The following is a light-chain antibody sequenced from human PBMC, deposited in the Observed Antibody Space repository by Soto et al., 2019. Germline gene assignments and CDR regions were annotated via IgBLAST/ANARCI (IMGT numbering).Light chain of an antibody. V-gene: IGKV3-15*01. CDR1: QSVFSS. Sequence: DIVMTQSPVTLSVSPGERATLSCRASQSVFSSLAWYQQKPGQAPRFLIYGAATRATGIPARFSGSGSGTEFTLTISSLQSEDFAIYYCQQYHNWPAFGQGTTVEIK. CDR3: QQYHNWPA. CDR2: GAA. J-gene: IGKJ1*01.